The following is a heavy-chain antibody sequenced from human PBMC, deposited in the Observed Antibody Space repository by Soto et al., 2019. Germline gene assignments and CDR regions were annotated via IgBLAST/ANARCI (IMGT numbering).Heavy chain of an antibody. CDR2: ISGSGGST. Sequence: SGGSLRLSCAASGFTFSSYAMSWVRQAPGKGLEWVSAISGSGGSTYYADSVKGRFTISRDNSKNTLYLQMNSLRAEDTAVYYCASILGYCISTSCYDYWFDPWGQGTLVTVSS. J-gene: IGHJ5*02. CDR3: ASILGYCISTSCYDYWFDP. CDR1: GFTFSSYA. V-gene: IGHV3-23*01. D-gene: IGHD2-2*01.